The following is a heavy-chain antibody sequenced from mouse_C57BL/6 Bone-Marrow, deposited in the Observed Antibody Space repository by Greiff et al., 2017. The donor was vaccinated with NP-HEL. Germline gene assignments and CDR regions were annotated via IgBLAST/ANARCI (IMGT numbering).Heavy chain of an antibody. CDR1: GFTFSSYG. CDR3: ARRFSTTVVAFDY. Sequence: DVMLVESGGDLVKPGGSLKLSCAASGFTFSSYGMSWVRQTPDKRLEWVATISSGGSYTYYPDSVTGRFTISRDNAKNTLYLQMISLKSEDTAMYYCARRFSTTVVAFDYWGQGTTLTVSS. J-gene: IGHJ2*01. V-gene: IGHV5-6*02. CDR2: ISSGGSYT. D-gene: IGHD1-1*01.